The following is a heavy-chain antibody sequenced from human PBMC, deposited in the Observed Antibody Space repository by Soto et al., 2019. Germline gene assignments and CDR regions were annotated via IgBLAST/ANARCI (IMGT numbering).Heavy chain of an antibody. CDR3: AREFASYYYDSSGYSGDY. Sequence: PGGSLRLSCAASGFTFSSYAMHWVRQAPGKGLEWVAVISYDGSNKYYADSVKGRFTISRDNSKNTLYLQMNSLRAEDTAVYYCAREFASYYYDSSGYSGDYWGQGTLVTVSS. D-gene: IGHD3-22*01. J-gene: IGHJ4*02. CDR2: ISYDGSNK. V-gene: IGHV3-30-3*01. CDR1: GFTFSSYA.